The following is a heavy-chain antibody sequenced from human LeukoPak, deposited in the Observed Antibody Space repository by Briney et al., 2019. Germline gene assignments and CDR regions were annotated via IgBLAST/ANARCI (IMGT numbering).Heavy chain of an antibody. CDR2: IYYSGST. CDR3: ARASLRGYSYGYFDY. Sequence: PSETLSLTCTVSGGSISSYYWSWLRQPPGKGLEWIGYIYYSGSTNYNPSLKSRVTISVDTSKNQFSLKLSSVTAADTAVYYCARASLRGYSYGYFDYWGQGTLATVSS. D-gene: IGHD5-18*01. CDR1: GGSISSYY. J-gene: IGHJ4*02. V-gene: IGHV4-59*01.